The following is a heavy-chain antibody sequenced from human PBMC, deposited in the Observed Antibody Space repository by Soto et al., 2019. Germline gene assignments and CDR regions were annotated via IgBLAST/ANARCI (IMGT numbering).Heavy chain of an antibody. CDR3: ARLYTGYEAFDY. CDR1: GGSINSGDYY. V-gene: IGHV4-30-4*01. D-gene: IGHD5-12*01. Sequence: SETLSLTCSVSGGSINSGDYYWSWIRQSPGKGLEWIGYIYYSGSTYYNPSLKSRSTISIDTSKNQFFLDVDSVTAADTAVYYCARLYTGYEAFDYWGQGTLVTVS. CDR2: IYYSGST. J-gene: IGHJ4*02.